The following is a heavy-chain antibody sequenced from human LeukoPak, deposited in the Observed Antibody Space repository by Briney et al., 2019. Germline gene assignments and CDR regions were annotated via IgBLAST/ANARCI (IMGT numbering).Heavy chain of an antibody. CDR3: AKGYSGLIMYALDV. J-gene: IGHJ3*01. CDR2: INEGGNEK. Sequence: PGGSLRLSCAASGFTFRNYWMSWVRQVPGKGLEWVVNINEGGNEKNYVDSVKGRFTASRDNAQNSLYLQMNSLRVEDTAVYYCAKGYSGLIMYALDVWGQGTRVTVSS. D-gene: IGHD1-26*01. V-gene: IGHV3-7*03. CDR1: GFTFRNYW.